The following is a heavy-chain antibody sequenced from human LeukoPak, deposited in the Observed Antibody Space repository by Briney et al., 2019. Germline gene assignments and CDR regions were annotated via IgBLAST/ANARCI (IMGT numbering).Heavy chain of an antibody. D-gene: IGHD2-2*01. CDR3: AREYCSSTSCMENWFDP. J-gene: IGHJ5*02. Sequence: SVKVSCKASGGTFSSYAISWVRQAPGQGLEWMGGIIPIFGTANYAQKFQGRVTITADESTSTAYMELSSLRSEDTAVYYCAREYCSSTSCMENWFDPWDQGTLVTVSS. CDR2: IIPIFGTA. CDR1: GGTFSSYA. V-gene: IGHV1-69*13.